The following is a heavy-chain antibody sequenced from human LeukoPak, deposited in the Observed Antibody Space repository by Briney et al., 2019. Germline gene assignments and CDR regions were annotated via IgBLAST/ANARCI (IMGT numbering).Heavy chain of an antibody. Sequence: GGSLRLSCAASGFTFNTYAMHWVRQAPGKGLEWVAVISYDGSTKYYADSVKGRSTISRDNSKNTVYLQMDSLRPEDTAVCYCARARGTTGTTRIAFDIWGKGTMVTVSS. V-gene: IGHV3-30-3*01. CDR2: ISYDGSTK. J-gene: IGHJ3*02. D-gene: IGHD1-1*01. CDR3: ARARGTTGTTRIAFDI. CDR1: GFTFNTYA.